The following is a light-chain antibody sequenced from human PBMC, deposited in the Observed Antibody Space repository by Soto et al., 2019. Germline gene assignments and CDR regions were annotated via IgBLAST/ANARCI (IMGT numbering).Light chain of an antibody. J-gene: IGKJ4*01. Sequence: IVLTQSQGTLSLSPGERATLSCRASQSVTSSFLAWYQQIPGQAPRLVIYAASTTDTGIPLPFTGSGSGTDFSLTIDSLEPEDFAIYFCQQYGTLPVTFGGGTKVE. V-gene: IGKV3-20*01. CDR1: QSVTSSF. CDR3: QQYGTLPVT. CDR2: AAS.